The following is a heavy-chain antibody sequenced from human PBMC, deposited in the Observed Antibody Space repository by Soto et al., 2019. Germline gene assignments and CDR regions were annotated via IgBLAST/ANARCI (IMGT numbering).Heavy chain of an antibody. CDR2: ISGSGGST. J-gene: IGHJ5*02. Sequence: PGGSLRLSCAASGFTFSSYAMSWVRQAPGKGLEWVSAISGSGGSTYYADSVKGRFTISRDNSKNTLYLQMNSLRAEDTAVYYCAKEGYDYVWGSYRPAINWFDPWGQGTLVTVSS. CDR1: GFTFSSYA. V-gene: IGHV3-23*01. D-gene: IGHD3-16*02. CDR3: AKEGYDYVWGSYRPAINWFDP.